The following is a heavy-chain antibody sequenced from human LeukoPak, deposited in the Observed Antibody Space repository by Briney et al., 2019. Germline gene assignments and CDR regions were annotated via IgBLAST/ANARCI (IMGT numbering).Heavy chain of an antibody. D-gene: IGHD2-15*01. CDR1: GGSISSYY. J-gene: IGHJ6*03. Sequence: SETLSLTCTVSGGSISSYYWSWIRRPPGKGLEWIGEINHSGSTNYNPSLKSRVTISVDTSKNQFSLKLSSVAAADTAVYYCASVAARFGYYYMDVWGKGTTVTVSS. V-gene: IGHV4-34*01. CDR2: INHSGST. CDR3: ASVAARFGYYYMDV.